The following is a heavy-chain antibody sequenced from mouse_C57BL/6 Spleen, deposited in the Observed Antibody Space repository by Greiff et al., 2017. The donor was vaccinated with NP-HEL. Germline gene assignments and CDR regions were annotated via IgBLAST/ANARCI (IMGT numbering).Heavy chain of an antibody. Sequence: VQLKESGGGLVQPGGSLKLSCAASGFTFSDYYMYWVRQTPEKRLEWVAYISNGGGSTYYPDTVKGRFTISRDNAKNTLYLQMSRLKSEDTAMYYCARPYYSNPYAMDYWGQGTSVTVSS. CDR1: GFTFSDYY. CDR3: ARPYYSNPYAMDY. D-gene: IGHD2-5*01. V-gene: IGHV5-12*01. J-gene: IGHJ4*01. CDR2: ISNGGGST.